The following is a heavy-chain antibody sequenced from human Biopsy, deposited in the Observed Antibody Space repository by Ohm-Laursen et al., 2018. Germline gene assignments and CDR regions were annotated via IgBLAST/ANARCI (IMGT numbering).Heavy chain of an antibody. CDR2: IHSSGGS. J-gene: IGHJ2*01. D-gene: IGHD6-19*01. CDR3: ARTPGKAVAGRFLDL. V-gene: IGHV4-4*07. Sequence: SQTLSLTCSVSGGSTDDYFWSWIRQPAGETLEWIGRIHSSGGSSYNPSLKSRISMSMDTSNNLFSLTLTSVTAADTAVYYCARTPGKAVAGRFLDLWGRGTLVTVSS. CDR1: GGSTDDYF.